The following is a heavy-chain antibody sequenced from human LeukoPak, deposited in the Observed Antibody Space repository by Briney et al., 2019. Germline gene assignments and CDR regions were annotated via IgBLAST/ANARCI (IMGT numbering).Heavy chain of an antibody. V-gene: IGHV3-53*01. Sequence: GGSLRLSCAASGFTVSSNYMSWVRQAPGKGLEWVSVIYSGGSTYYADSVKGRFTISRDNSKNTLYLQMNSLRAEDTAVYYCARASYSLGVDFDYWGQGTLVTVSS. D-gene: IGHD3-3*01. J-gene: IGHJ4*02. CDR3: ARASYSLGVDFDY. CDR1: GFTVSSNY. CDR2: IYSGGST.